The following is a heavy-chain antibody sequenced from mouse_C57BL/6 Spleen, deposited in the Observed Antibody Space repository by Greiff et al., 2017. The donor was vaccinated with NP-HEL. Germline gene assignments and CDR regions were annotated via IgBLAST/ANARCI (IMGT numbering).Heavy chain of an antibody. CDR2: IYPRDGST. CDR1: GYTFTSYD. Sequence: VQLQQSGPELVKPGASVKLSCKASGYTFTSYDINWVKQRPGQGLEWIGWIYPRDGSTKYNEKFKGKATLTVDTSSSTAYMELHSLTSEDSAVYFGARSEGYYSNYVFAYGGQGTLVTVSA. V-gene: IGHV1-85*01. J-gene: IGHJ3*01. D-gene: IGHD2-5*01. CDR3: ARSEGYYSNYVFAY.